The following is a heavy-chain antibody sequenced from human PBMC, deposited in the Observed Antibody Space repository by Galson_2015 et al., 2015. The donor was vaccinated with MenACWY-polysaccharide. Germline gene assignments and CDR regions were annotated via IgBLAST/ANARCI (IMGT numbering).Heavy chain of an antibody. CDR3: ASLLGEAPAQTGAFDI. V-gene: IGHV1-69*02. D-gene: IGHD3-16*01. J-gene: IGHJ3*02. CDR2: IIPGLDKP. CDR1: GGSFSTFS. Sequence: SVKVSCKASGGSFSTFSFNWVRQAPGQGLEWMGRIIPGLDKPNYAQKSQGRVTITADKSTGTAYMELSSLRSEDTAVYYCASLLGEAPAQTGAFDIGGQGRWSPSLQ.